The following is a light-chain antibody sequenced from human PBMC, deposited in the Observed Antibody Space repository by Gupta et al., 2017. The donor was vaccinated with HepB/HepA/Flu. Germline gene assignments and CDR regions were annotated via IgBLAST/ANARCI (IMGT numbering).Light chain of an antibody. CDR1: QGISSY. V-gene: IGKV1-8*01. Sequence: AIRMTPSPSSFSASTGDRVTITCRASQGISSYLAWYQQKPGKAPKLLIYAASTLQSGVPSRFSGSGSGTDFTLTISCLQSEDFATYYCQQNDSYPLTFGRGTKVEIK. J-gene: IGKJ4*01. CDR3: QQNDSYPLT. CDR2: AAS.